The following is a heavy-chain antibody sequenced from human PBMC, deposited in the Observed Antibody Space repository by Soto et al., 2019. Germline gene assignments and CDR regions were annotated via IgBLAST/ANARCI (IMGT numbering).Heavy chain of an antibody. Sequence: QVQLVQSGAEVKKPGASVKVSCKASGYTFTSYDISWVRQATGQGLEWMGWMNPNSGNTGYAQKFQGRVTMTRNTSISTAYMELSSLRSEDTAEYYCARRGYSSSWYYYYYYGMHVWGQGTTVTVSS. CDR3: ARRGYSSSWYYYYYYGMHV. J-gene: IGHJ6*02. CDR2: MNPNSGNT. CDR1: GYTFTSYD. D-gene: IGHD6-13*01. V-gene: IGHV1-8*01.